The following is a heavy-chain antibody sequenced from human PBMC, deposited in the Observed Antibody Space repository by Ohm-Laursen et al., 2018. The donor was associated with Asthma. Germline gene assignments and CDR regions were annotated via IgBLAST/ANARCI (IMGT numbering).Heavy chain of an antibody. V-gene: IGHV3-30-3*01. CDR2: ISYDGSNK. CDR3: ARDREAFDI. Sequence: SLRLSCTASGFTFSSYAMHWVRQAPGKGLEWVAVISYDGSNKYYADSVKGRFTISRDNSKNTLYLQMNSLRAEDTAVYYCARDREAFDIWGQGTMVTVSS. J-gene: IGHJ3*02. CDR1: GFTFSSYA.